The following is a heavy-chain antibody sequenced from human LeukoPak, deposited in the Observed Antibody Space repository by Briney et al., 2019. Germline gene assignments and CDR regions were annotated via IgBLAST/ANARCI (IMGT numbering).Heavy chain of an antibody. D-gene: IGHD3-9*01. CDR2: MNPNSGNT. V-gene: IGHV1-8*01. CDR1: GYTFTSYD. CDR3: ARGEDDILTGNMLNYYYYYGMDV. J-gene: IGHJ6*02. Sequence: ASVKVSCKASGYTFTSYDINWVRQATGQGLEWMGWMNPNSGNTGYAQKFQGRVTMTRNTSISTAYMELSSLRSEDTAVYYCARGEDDILTGNMLNYYYYYGMDVWGQGTTVTVSS.